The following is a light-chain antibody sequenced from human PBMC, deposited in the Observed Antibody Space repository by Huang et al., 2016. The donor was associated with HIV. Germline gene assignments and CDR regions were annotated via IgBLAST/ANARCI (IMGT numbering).Light chain of an antibody. J-gene: IGKJ4*01. CDR3: QQYYSSPQT. Sequence: DIMMTQSPDSLTVSLGERATLNCRSSQSVYSSSTSKDYMAWFQQKSGQPPRLLLFWASKREVGVPDRFTGSGSGTHFTLTIANLEAEDAAIYYCQQYYSSPQTFGLGTRVEV. V-gene: IGKV4-1*01. CDR1: QSVYSSSTSKDY. CDR2: WAS.